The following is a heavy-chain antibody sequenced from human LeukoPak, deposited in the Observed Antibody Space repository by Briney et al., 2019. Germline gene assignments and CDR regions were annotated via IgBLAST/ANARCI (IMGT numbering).Heavy chain of an antibody. D-gene: IGHD1-20*01. CDR2: LTGSGVT. CDR3: APGITGTTGYFDY. J-gene: IGHJ4*02. CDR1: GFTFSNYV. Sequence: PGGSLRLSCAASGFTFSNYVMSWVRQAPGKGLEWVSALTGSGVTYYADSVKGRFTISRDKSKNTLYLQMNSLRAEDTAVYYCAPGITGTTGYFDYRGQGTLVTVSS. V-gene: IGHV3-23*01.